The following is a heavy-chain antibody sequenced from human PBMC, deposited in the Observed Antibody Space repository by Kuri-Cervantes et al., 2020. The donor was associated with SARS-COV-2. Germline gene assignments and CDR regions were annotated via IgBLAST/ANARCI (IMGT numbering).Heavy chain of an antibody. CDR3: ARGGNSQENYYYYYMDV. D-gene: IGHD1/OR15-1a*01. V-gene: IGHV3-21*01. CDR2: ISSSSSYI. J-gene: IGHJ6*03. Sequence: GGSLRLSCAASGFTFSSYSMNWVRQAPGKGLEWVSSISSSSSYIYYADSVKGRFTISRDNAKNSLYLQMNSLRAEDTAVYYCARGGNSQENYYYYYMDVWGKGTTVTVSS. CDR1: GFTFSSYS.